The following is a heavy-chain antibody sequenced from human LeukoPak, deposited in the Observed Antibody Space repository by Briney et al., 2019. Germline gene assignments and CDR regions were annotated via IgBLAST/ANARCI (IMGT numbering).Heavy chain of an antibody. V-gene: IGHV4-59*08. CDR2: IYYSGST. CDR1: GGSISSYY. CDR3: ARQVTMVRGVYYYYYGMDV. Sequence: SETLSLTCTVSGGSISSYYWSWIRQPPGKGLEWIGYIYYSGSTNYNPSLKSRVTLSVDTSKNQFSLKLSSVTAADTAVYYCARQVTMVRGVYYYYYGMDVWGQEPTVTVSS. D-gene: IGHD3-10*01. J-gene: IGHJ6*02.